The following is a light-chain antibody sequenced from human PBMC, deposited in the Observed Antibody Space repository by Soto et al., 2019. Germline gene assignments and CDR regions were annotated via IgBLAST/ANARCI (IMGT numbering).Light chain of an antibody. CDR1: QSVGSD. J-gene: IGKJ1*01. CDR3: QQRSNWPRT. V-gene: IGKV3-11*01. CDR2: DAS. Sequence: EIGVTQSPTTLSVSPRERGTLSCRASQSVGSDLAWYQQKPGQAPRLLIYDASNRATGIPARFSGSGSGTDFTLTISSLEPEDFAVYYCQQRSNWPRTFGQGTKVDIK.